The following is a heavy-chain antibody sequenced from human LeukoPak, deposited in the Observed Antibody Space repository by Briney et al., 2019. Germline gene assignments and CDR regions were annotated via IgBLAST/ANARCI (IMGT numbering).Heavy chain of an antibody. V-gene: IGHV1-69*05. CDR2: IIPIFGTA. CDR1: GGTFSSYA. J-gene: IGHJ4*02. Sequence: SVKVSCKASGGTFSSYAISWVRQAPGQGLEWMGGIIPIFGTANYAQKFQGRVTITTDESTSTAYMELSSLRSEYTAVYYCASRSRYYYDSSGYYSFDYWGQGTLVTVSS. CDR3: ASRSRYYYDSSGYYSFDY. D-gene: IGHD3-22*01.